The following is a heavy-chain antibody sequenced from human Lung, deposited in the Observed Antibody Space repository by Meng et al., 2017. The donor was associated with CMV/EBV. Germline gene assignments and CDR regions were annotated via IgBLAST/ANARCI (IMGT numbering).Heavy chain of an antibody. CDR2: ISYDGSNK. J-gene: IGHJ5*02. V-gene: IGHV3-30-3*01. D-gene: IGHD6-13*01. CDR3: ARPQNPNEYSSSWYWFDP. CDR1: GFTFSSFA. Sequence: GGSXRLSCAASGFTFSSFAMHWVRQAPGKGLEWVAVISYDGSNKYYADCVTGRFTISRDNSKNTLYLQMNSLRAEDTAVYYCARPQNPNEYSSSWYWFDPWXQGTXVTVSS.